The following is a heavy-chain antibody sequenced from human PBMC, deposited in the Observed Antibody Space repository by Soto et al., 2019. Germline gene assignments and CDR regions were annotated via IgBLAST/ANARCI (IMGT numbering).Heavy chain of an antibody. J-gene: IGHJ5*02. V-gene: IGHV1-18*04. Sequence: TSVKVSCKASGYTFTSYGISWVRQAPGQGLEWMGWISAYNGNTNYAQKFQGRVTMTTDTSTSTAYMELRSLRSDDTAVYYCGREGVPVSWFDPWGQGTLITVSS. CDR1: GYTFTSYG. CDR3: GREGVPVSWFDP. D-gene: IGHD2-2*01. CDR2: ISAYNGNT.